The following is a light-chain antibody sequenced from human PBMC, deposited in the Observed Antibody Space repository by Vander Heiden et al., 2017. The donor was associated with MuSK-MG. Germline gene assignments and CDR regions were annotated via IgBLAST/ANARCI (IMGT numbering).Light chain of an antibody. V-gene: IGKV1-39*01. CDR2: AAS. Sequence: DIQMTQSPSSLSASVGDRVTITCRASQSISSYLNWYQQKPGKAPKLLIYAASSLQSGVPSRFSGSGSGTDFTLTISSLQPEEFATYACQQSYRTPRVTFGGGTKVEIK. CDR3: QQSYRTPRVT. CDR1: QSISSY. J-gene: IGKJ4*01.